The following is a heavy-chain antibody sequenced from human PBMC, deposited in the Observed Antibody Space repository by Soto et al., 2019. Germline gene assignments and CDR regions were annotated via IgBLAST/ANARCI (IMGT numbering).Heavy chain of an antibody. V-gene: IGHV4-34*01. CDR3: ARGAGKN. CDR2: INHSGST. D-gene: IGHD6-13*01. Sequence: SATLSLTCAVYGGSLCGYCWSWIRQPPGKGLEWIGEINHSGSTNYNPSLKSRVTISVDTSKNQFSLKLSSVTAADTAVYYCARGAGKNWGQGTLVT. CDR1: GGSLCGYC. J-gene: IGHJ4*02.